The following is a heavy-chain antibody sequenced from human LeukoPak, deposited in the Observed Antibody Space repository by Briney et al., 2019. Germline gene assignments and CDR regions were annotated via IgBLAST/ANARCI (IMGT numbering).Heavy chain of an antibody. V-gene: IGHV5-51*01. CDR2: IYPGDSDT. J-gene: IGHJ4*02. D-gene: IGHD3-22*01. CDR3: ARVRYYYDSSGSEYYFDY. CDR1: GYSFTSYW. Sequence: GESLQISCKGSGYSFTSYWIGWVRQMPGKGLEWMGIIYPGDSDTRYSPSFQGQVTISADKSISTAYLQWSSLKASDTAMYYCARVRYYYDSSGSEYYFDYWGQGTLVTVSS.